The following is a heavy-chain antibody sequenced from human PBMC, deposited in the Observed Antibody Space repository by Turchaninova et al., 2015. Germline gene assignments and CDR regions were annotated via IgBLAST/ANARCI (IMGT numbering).Heavy chain of an antibody. J-gene: IGHJ5*02. CDR1: GCSLRIYYWPWLRSPPRHGLGCSSSDSY. CDR2: IHYSGST. V-gene: IGHV4-61*08. CDR3: ARQQWGNRPFDP. Sequence: QLQESGPGLPTPSETLYLTCPVPGCSLRIYYWPWLRSPPRHGLGCSSSDSYWSWIRHPPGKGLEWIGYIHYSGSTNYNPSLKSRVTISVDTSKNHFSLKLSSVTAADTAVYFCARQQWGNRPFDPWGQGTLVTVSS. D-gene: IGHD6-13*01.